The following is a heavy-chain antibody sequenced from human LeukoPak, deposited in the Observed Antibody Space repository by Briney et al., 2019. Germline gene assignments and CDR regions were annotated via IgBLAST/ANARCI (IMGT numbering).Heavy chain of an antibody. D-gene: IGHD5-18*01. Sequence: PGGSLRLSCAASGFTFSSYWMSWVRQAPGKGLEWVANIKQDGGEKYYVDSVKGRFTISRDNAKNSLFLQMNSLRAEDTAVYYCAREDTAMADAFDIWGQGTMVTVSS. CDR3: AREDTAMADAFDI. V-gene: IGHV3-7*01. J-gene: IGHJ3*02. CDR1: GFTFSSYW. CDR2: IKQDGGEK.